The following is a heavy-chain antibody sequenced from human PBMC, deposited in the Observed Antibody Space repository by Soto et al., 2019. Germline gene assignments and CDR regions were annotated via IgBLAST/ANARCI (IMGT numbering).Heavy chain of an antibody. J-gene: IGHJ1*01. CDR3: ARGSPLEYFQH. D-gene: IGHD2-15*01. V-gene: IGHV1-18*01. CDR2: NSAYNGNT. Sequence: QVQLVQSGAEVKNPGASVKVSCKASGYTFTSCGISWVRQAPGQGLEWMVWNSAYNGNTNYAPKLQGRVTMTTDTSTSTAYMELRSLRSHDTAVYSCARGSPLEYFQHWGHGTLVTVSS. CDR1: GYTFTSCG.